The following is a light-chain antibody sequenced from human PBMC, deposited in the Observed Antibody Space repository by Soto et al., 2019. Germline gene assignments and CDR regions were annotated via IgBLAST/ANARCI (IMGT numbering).Light chain of an antibody. CDR2: RNT. V-gene: IGLV1-47*01. J-gene: IGLJ1*01. Sequence: QSVLTQPPSASGTPGQTVTISCSGSRSNIGNNYVCWYQQLPGAAPKLLIYRNTQRPSGVPDRFSGSKSGTAASLAISGLRSEYEADYFCEAWDDSLSGHVFGTGTKVTVL. CDR3: EAWDDSLSGHV. CDR1: RSNIGNNY.